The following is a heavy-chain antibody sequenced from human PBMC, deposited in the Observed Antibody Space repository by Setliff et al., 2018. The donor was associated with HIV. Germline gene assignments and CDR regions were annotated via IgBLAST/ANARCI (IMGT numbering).Heavy chain of an antibody. CDR3: ARDRRYCTSTSCYRNWFDP. CDR1: GYTFTSYA. CDR2: INTNTGNP. D-gene: IGHD2-2*02. Sequence: VASVKVSCKASGYTFTSYAMNWVRQAPGQGLEWMGWINTNTGNPTYAQGFTGRFVFSLDTSVSTAYLQISSLKAEDTAVYYCARDRRYCTSTSCYRNWFDPWGQGTLVTVSS. V-gene: IGHV7-4-1*02. J-gene: IGHJ5*02.